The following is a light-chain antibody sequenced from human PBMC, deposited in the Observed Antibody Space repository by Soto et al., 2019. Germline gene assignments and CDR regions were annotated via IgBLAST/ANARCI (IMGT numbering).Light chain of an antibody. CDR1: QSLSRN. CDR2: GAS. J-gene: IGKJ3*01. CDR3: QHYNDWPPAFT. V-gene: IGKV3-15*01. Sequence: EILMTQSPATLSVFPGERATLSCRASQSLSRNLAWYQQKPGQAPRLLIYGASTRASGIPARFSGSGSGTEVTLTISSLQSEDFALYYCQHYNDWPPAFTFGPGTKVDL.